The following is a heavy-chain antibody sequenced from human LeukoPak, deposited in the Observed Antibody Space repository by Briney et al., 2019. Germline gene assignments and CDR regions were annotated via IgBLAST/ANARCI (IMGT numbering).Heavy chain of an antibody. J-gene: IGHJ4*02. CDR2: IYYTGST. CDR3: ARLILTGSKRGIDY. D-gene: IGHD3-9*01. CDR1: GGSISSYY. Sequence: SETLSLTCTVSGGSISSYYWSWIRQPPGKGLEFIGYIYYTGSTTYNPSLKTRVTISVDTSKNQFSLKLSSVTAADTAVYYCARLILTGSKRGIDYWGQGTLVTVSS. V-gene: IGHV4-59*08.